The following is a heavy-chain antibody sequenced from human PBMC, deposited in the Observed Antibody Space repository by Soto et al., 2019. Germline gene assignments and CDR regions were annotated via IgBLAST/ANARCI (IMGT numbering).Heavy chain of an antibody. J-gene: IGHJ4*02. CDR1: GFIFSSYW. CDR3: AVAVAGPTAIGY. CDR2: INSDGSST. D-gene: IGHD6-19*01. V-gene: IGHV3-74*01. Sequence: EVQLVESGGGLVEPAGSLRLSCAASGFIFSSYWMHWVRQAPGKGLVWVSRINSDGSSTSYADSVKGRFTISRDNAKNTLYLQMNSLRAEDTAVYYCAVAVAGPTAIGYWGQGTLVTVSS.